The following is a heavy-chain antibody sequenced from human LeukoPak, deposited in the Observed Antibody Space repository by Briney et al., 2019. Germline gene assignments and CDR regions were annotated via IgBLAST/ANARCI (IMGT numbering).Heavy chain of an antibody. CDR1: GYTFTGYY. CDR2: INPNSGGT. CDR3: ARDKSSSWYGSYYYYGMDV. V-gene: IGHV1-2*04. D-gene: IGHD6-13*01. Sequence: ASVTVSCKASGYTFTGYYMHWVRQAPGQGLEWMGWINPNSGGTNYAQKFQGWVTMTRDTSISTAYMELSRLRSDDTAVYYCARDKSSSWYGSYYYYGMDVWGQGTTVTVSS. J-gene: IGHJ6*02.